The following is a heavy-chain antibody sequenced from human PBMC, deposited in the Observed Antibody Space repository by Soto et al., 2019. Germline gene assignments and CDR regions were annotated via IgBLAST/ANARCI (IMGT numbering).Heavy chain of an antibody. CDR2: IYYSGST. J-gene: IGHJ4*02. CDR1: GGSISSYY. CDR3: ARVAVAGTRFDY. D-gene: IGHD6-19*01. V-gene: IGHV4-59*01. Sequence: PSETLSLTCTVSGGSISSYYWSWIRQPPGKGLEWIGYIYYSGSTNYNPSLKSRVTISVDTSKNQFSLKLSSVTAADTAVYYCARVAVAGTRFDYWGQGTLVTVS.